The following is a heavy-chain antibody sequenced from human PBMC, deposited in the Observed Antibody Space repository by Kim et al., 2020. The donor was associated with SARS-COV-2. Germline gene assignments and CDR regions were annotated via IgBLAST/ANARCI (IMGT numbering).Heavy chain of an antibody. J-gene: IGHJ4*02. CDR2: ISYDGSNK. D-gene: IGHD6-19*01. CDR3: ARDHVIAVAGNLFY. Sequence: GGSLRLSCAASGFTFSSYAMHWVRQAPGKGLEWVAVISYDGSNKYYADSVKGRFTISRDNSKNTLYLQMNSLRAEDMAVYYCARDHVIAVAGNLFYWGQGTLVTVSS. CDR1: GFTFSSYA. V-gene: IGHV3-30*04.